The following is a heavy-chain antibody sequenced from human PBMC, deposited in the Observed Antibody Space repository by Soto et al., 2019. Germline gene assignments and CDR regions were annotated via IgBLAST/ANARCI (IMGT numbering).Heavy chain of an antibody. Sequence: QAGGSLRLSCAASGFSVISSYMSWVRQAPGKGLEWVSVIYSGGSTYYADSVKGRFTLSRDNSKNTLFLQMNSLRAEDTAVYYCAREGSSSFWGQGTLVTVSS. CDR2: IYSGGST. CDR1: GFSVISSY. D-gene: IGHD6-6*01. V-gene: IGHV3-53*01. J-gene: IGHJ4*02. CDR3: AREGSSSF.